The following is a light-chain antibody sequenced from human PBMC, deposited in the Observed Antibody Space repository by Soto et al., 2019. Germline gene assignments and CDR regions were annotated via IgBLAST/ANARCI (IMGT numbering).Light chain of an antibody. CDR3: QSYDSSLSGYV. CDR2: ENN. Sequence: QPVLTQPPSVSEAPGQRVTISCTGSSSNIGAGYEAHWYQQVPGTAPKLLIYENNHRPSGVPDRFSGSKSGTSASLAITGLQAEDEAESYCQSYDSSLSGYVFGTGTKLTVL. V-gene: IGLV1-40*01. J-gene: IGLJ1*01. CDR1: SSNIGAGYE.